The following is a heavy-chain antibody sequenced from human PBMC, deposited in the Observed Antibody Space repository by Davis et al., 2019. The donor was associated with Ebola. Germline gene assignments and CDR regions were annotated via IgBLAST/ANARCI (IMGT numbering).Heavy chain of an antibody. J-gene: IGHJ3*02. D-gene: IGHD2/OR15-2a*01. Sequence: PGGSLRLSCETSGFIFRNYVMSWVRQAPGKGLEWVSTFGTGGDTYYADSVKGRFAISRDNSRGTLYLQMNSLRVEDSAIYYCVKDSSNICFDIWGQGTLVTVSS. CDR1: GFIFRNYV. CDR3: VKDSSNICFDI. V-gene: IGHV3-23*01. CDR2: FGTGGDT.